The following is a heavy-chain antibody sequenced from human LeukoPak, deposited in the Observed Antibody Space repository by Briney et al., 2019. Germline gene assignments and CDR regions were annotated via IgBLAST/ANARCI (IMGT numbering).Heavy chain of an antibody. V-gene: IGHV3-64*01. CDR2: ISSNGGST. D-gene: IGHD3-9*01. Sequence: GGSLRLSCAASGFTFSSYAMHWVRQAPGKGLEYVSAISSNGGSTYYANSVKGRFTISRDNSKNTLYLQMGSLRAEDMAVYYCARSKYYDILTGYPPDYWGQGTLVTVSS. CDR1: GFTFSSYA. CDR3: ARSKYYDILTGYPPDY. J-gene: IGHJ4*02.